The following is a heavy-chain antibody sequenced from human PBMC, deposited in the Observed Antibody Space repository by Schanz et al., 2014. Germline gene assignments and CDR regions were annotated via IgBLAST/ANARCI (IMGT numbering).Heavy chain of an antibody. J-gene: IGHJ4*02. CDR2: INPNTGGT. D-gene: IGHD6-6*01. CDR3: ARDQSPYTNSSDVRYFDY. Sequence: QVQLVQSGAEVKKPGSSMKVSCKASGGTFNSYTINWVRQAPGQGLEWMGWINPNTGGTNFAQKFQGWVTVTRDTSISTAYMELSSLRSEDTAVYYCARDQSPYTNSSDVRYFDYWGQGSLVTVSS. V-gene: IGHV1-2*04. CDR1: GGTFNSYT.